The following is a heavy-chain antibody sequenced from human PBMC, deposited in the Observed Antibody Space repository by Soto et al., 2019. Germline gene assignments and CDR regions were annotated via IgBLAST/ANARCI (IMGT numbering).Heavy chain of an antibody. Sequence: GSVKGSCQGSGYTLPELCLPWVRQAPGKGREWMGGVDPEDADTIYAQKFQGRVTMTEDTSTDTAYMELSNLRSEDTAVYYCATLKSDLGLSGNYFNYFDYWGQGTLVTVSS. V-gene: IGHV1-24*01. CDR3: ATLKSDLGLSGNYFNYFDY. CDR1: GYTLPELC. D-gene: IGHD3-10*01. CDR2: VDPEDADT. J-gene: IGHJ4*02.